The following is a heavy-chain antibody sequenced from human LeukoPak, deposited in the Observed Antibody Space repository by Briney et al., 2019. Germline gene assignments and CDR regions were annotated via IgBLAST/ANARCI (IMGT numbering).Heavy chain of an antibody. D-gene: IGHD2-2*01. CDR2: IRFDGSNK. Sequence: TGGSLRLSCAASGFTFRSYWMSWVRQAPGKGLEWVAFIRFDGSNKNYADSVKGRFTISRDNSKNTLHLQMNSLRPEDTAVYYCAKDQGFVVPAARDYYFDYWGQGTLVTVSS. J-gene: IGHJ4*02. CDR1: GFTFRSYW. V-gene: IGHV3-30*02. CDR3: AKDQGFVVPAARDYYFDY.